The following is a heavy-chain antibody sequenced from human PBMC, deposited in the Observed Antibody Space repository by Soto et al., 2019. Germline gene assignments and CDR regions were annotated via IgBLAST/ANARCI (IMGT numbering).Heavy chain of an antibody. J-gene: IGHJ5*02. D-gene: IGHD3-22*01. CDR3: AKDHYYDSSGQNWFDP. CDR2: ISWNSGRI. CDR1: GFTFDDYA. V-gene: IGHV3-9*01. Sequence: EVQLVESGGGLVQPGRSLRLSCAASGFTFDDYAMHWVRQAPGKGLEWVSSISWNSGRIGYADSVKGRFTISRDNXKXYLYLQMNSLRTEDTALYYCAKDHYYDSSGQNWFDPWGQGTLVTVSS.